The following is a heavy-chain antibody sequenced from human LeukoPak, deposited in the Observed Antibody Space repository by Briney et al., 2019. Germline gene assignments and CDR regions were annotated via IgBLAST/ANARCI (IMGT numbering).Heavy chain of an antibody. CDR2: INPSGEFT. D-gene: IGHD3-3*01. V-gene: IGHV1-46*01. CDR1: GYTFTSYY. Sequence: ASVEVSCKASGYTFTSYYIHWVRQAPGQGLEWMGLINPSGEFTTYAQKFQGRLSINTDESTTTAYMDLSSLRSGDTAVYFCAREIFDPTSGISQGFDYWGQGTLITVS. J-gene: IGHJ4*02. CDR3: AREIFDPTSGISQGFDY.